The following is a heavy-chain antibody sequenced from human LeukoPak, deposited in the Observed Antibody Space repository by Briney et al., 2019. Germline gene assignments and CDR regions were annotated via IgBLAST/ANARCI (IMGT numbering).Heavy chain of an antibody. CDR2: ISWNSGSI. D-gene: IGHD3-16*01. Sequence: GGSLRLSCAASGFTFSSYWMHWVRQAPGKGLEWVSGISWNSGSIGYADSVKGRFTISRDNAKNSLYLQMNSLRAEDTALYYCAKEGETGGFDYWGQGTLVTVSS. J-gene: IGHJ4*02. CDR3: AKEGETGGFDY. V-gene: IGHV3-9*01. CDR1: GFTFSSYW.